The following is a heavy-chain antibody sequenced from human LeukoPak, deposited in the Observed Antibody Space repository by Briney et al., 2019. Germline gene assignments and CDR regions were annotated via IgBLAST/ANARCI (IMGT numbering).Heavy chain of an antibody. CDR2: TYYRSKWYN. CDR1: GDSVSSNSAA. CDR3: ANPWGYCSSTKLCPPSSPHMDV. D-gene: IGHD2-2*01. Sequence: SQTLSLTCAISGDSVSSNSAAWNWIRQSPSRGLEWLGRTYYRSKWYNDYAVSVKSRITINPDTSKNQFSLQLNSVTPEDTAVYYCANPWGYCSSTKLCPPSSPHMDVWGKGTTVTVSS. V-gene: IGHV6-1*01. J-gene: IGHJ6*03.